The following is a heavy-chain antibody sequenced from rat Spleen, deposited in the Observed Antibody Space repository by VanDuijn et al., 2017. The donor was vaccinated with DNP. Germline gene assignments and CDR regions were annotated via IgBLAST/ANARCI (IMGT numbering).Heavy chain of an antibody. Sequence: QVQLKESGPGLVQPSRTLSLTCTVSGFSLTNYGVSWVRQPPGKGLEWIAAISSGGSTYYNSALRSRLSIRRDTSKSQVFLKVNSVQTEDTAIYFCSRWGDFGYNHHWYFDFWGPGTMVTVSS. J-gene: IGHJ1*01. V-gene: IGHV2S8*01. CDR2: ISSGGST. D-gene: IGHD1-4*01. CDR3: SRWGDFGYNHHWYFDF. CDR1: GFSLTNYG.